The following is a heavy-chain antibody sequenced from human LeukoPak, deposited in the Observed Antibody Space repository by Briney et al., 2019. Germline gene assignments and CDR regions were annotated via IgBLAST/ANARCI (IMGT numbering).Heavy chain of an antibody. CDR2: IWYDGSSK. CDR3: ARGTTYYYDSSGYFYDY. V-gene: IGHV3-33*08. Sequence: GGSLRLSCAASGFTFSSYGMHWVRQAPGKGLEWVAVIWYDGSSKYYADSVKGRFTISRDNSKNTLYLQMNSLRAEDTAVYYCARGTTYYYDSSGYFYDYWGQGTLVTVSS. D-gene: IGHD3-22*01. CDR1: GFTFSSYG. J-gene: IGHJ4*02.